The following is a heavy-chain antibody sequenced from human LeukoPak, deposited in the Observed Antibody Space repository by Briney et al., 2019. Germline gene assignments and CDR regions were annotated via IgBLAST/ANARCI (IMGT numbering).Heavy chain of an antibody. CDR1: GYTFTSYA. CDR2: INTNTGNP. CDR3: ARDPPADRMVRGVIPQPDAFDI. D-gene: IGHD3-10*01. V-gene: IGHV7-4-1*02. J-gene: IGHJ3*02. Sequence: VASVKVSCKASGYTFTSYAMNWVRQAPGQGLEWMGWINTNTGNPTYAQGFTGRFVFSLDTSVSTAYLQISSLKAEDTAVYYCARDPPADRMVRGVIPQPDAFDIWGQGTMVTVSS.